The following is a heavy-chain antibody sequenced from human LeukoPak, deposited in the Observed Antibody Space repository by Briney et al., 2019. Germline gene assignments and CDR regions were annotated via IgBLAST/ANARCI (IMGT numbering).Heavy chain of an antibody. V-gene: IGHV1-69*01. D-gene: IGHD2-15*01. Sequence: SVKVSCKASGGTFSSYAISWVRQAPGQGLEWMGGIIPIFGTANYAQKFQGRVTITADESTSTAYMELSSLRSEDTAVYYCAREQYCSGGSCYSWIYYFDYWDQGTLVTVSS. CDR1: GGTFSSYA. CDR3: AREQYCSGGSCYSWIYYFDY. J-gene: IGHJ4*02. CDR2: IIPIFGTA.